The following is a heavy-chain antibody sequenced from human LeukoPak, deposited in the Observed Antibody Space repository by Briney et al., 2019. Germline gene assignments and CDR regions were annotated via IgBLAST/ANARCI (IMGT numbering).Heavy chain of an antibody. CDR3: AKAMTTVTPFDY. CDR1: GFIFSSSG. Sequence: GGSLRLSCAASGFIFSSSGMHWVRQAPGKGLEWVAFIRYDGSYNYYADSVKGRFTISRDSSKKTLYLQMNSLRVEDTAVYYCAKAMTTVTPFDYWGQGTPVTVSS. CDR2: IRYDGSYN. D-gene: IGHD4-17*01. V-gene: IGHV3-30*02. J-gene: IGHJ4*02.